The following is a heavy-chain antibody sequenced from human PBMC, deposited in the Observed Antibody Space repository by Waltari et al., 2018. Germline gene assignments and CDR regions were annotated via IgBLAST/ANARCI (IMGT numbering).Heavy chain of an antibody. CDR3: ANRDVAGPAASTRDY. Sequence: QVQLQESGPGLVKPSETLSLTCAVSGYSISSGYYWGWIRQPPGKGLEWIGSIYHSGSTYYNPSLKSRVTISVDTSKNQFSLKLSSVTAEDTAVYYCANRDVAGPAASTRDYWGQGTLVTVSS. D-gene: IGHD2-2*01. CDR1: GYSISSGYY. V-gene: IGHV4-38-2*01. CDR2: IYHSGST. J-gene: IGHJ4*02.